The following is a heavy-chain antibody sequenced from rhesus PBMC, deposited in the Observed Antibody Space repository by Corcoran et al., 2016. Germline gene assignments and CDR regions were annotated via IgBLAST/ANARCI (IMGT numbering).Heavy chain of an antibody. CDR3: AREYPTVTTYPYYFDY. CDR2: INPYNGNT. Sequence: QVQLVPSGAEVKKPGSSATVSCKTSGYTFTAYSMPWVRQAPRQGLEWMGWINPYNGNTKYAQKFQGRVTMTRDTSTSTAYMELSSLRSEDTAVYYCAREYPTVTTYPYYFDYWGQGVLVTVSS. D-gene: IGHD4-35*01. CDR1: GYTFTAYS. V-gene: IGHV1S2*01. J-gene: IGHJ4*01.